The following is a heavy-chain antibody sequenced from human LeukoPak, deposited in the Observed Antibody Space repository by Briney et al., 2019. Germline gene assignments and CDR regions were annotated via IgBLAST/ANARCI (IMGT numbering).Heavy chain of an antibody. CDR3: ARDRLYGSGEVGFDY. D-gene: IGHD3-10*01. CDR1: GGTFSTYA. Sequence: ASVKVSCKASGGTFSTYAFTWVRQAPGQGLEWMGWISAYNGNTNYAQKLQGRVTMTTDTSTSTGYMELRSLRSDDTAVYYCARDRLYGSGEVGFDYWGQGTLVTVSS. J-gene: IGHJ4*02. CDR2: ISAYNGNT. V-gene: IGHV1-18*01.